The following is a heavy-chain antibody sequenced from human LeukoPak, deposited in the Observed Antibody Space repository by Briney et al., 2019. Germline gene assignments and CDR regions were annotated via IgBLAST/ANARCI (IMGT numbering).Heavy chain of an antibody. CDR2: ISAYNGNT. J-gene: IGHJ1*01. CDR3: ARDREGRDYYDSSGYGYFQH. CDR1: GYTFTSYG. Sequence: GASVKVSCKASGYTFTSYGISWVRQPPGQGLERMGWISAYNGNTNYAQKLQDSVTMTTDTSTSTAYIELRSLRSADTAVYYCARDREGRDYYDSSGYGYFQHWGQGTLVTVSS. D-gene: IGHD3-22*01. V-gene: IGHV1-18*01.